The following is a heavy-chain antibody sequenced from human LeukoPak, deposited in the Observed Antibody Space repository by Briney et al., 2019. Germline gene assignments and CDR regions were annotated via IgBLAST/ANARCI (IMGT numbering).Heavy chain of an antibody. J-gene: IGHJ4*02. CDR3: TCTYYYDSSGYLLDY. Sequence: PGGSLRLSCAASGFTFSGSAMHWVRQASGKGLEWVGRIRSKANSYATAYAASVKGRFTISRDDSKNTAYLQMNSLKTEDTAVYYCTCTYYYDSSGYLLDYWGQGTLVTVSS. D-gene: IGHD3-22*01. V-gene: IGHV3-73*01. CDR1: GFTFSGSA. CDR2: IRSKANSYAT.